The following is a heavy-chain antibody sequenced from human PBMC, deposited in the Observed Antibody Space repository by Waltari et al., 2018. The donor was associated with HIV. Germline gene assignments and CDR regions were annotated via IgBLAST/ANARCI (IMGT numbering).Heavy chain of an antibody. CDR3: ARGPRPSTVTAPGWYFDL. D-gene: IGHD2-21*02. CDR1: GGPFTGRY. CDR2: MNDGGKS. J-gene: IGHJ2*01. V-gene: IGHV4-34*02. Sequence: QVDLQQWGTGLLKPSETLSRPCAVYGGPFTGRYWRWIRETPGEGLQWSGEMNDGGKSNYNPTLKSRAVMTIDPSKKQFSLKLKSVTAADTGVYYCARGPRPSTVTAPGWYFDLWGRGTLVTVSS.